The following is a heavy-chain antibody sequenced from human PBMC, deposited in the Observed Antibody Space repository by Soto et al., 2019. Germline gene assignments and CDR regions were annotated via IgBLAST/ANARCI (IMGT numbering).Heavy chain of an antibody. J-gene: IGHJ4*02. Sequence: GGSLRLSCAASGFTFSTYWMDWVRQAPGKGLEWVANINQDGSEKNYVDSVKGRFTISRDNAKNSLYLQMSSLTAEDSALYYCSRSLNSWGQGTLVTVSS. V-gene: IGHV3-7*01. CDR3: SRSLNS. CDR2: INQDGSEK. CDR1: GFTFSTYW.